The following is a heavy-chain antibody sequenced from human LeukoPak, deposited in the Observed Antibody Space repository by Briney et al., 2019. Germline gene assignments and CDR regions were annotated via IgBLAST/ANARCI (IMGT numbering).Heavy chain of an antibody. CDR2: IIPSGHTT. J-gene: IGHJ4*02. D-gene: IGHD3-22*01. V-gene: IGHV3-23*01. Sequence: PSETLSLTCAVSGGSISSSNWWSWVRQPPGKGLEWVSGIIPSGHTTYYADSVRGRFTISRDNSKNTLYLQMNSLRAEDTAVYYCAKGPSYYPDGSGSEVDYWGQGTLVTVSS. CDR1: GGSISSSN. CDR3: AKGPSYYPDGSGSEVDY.